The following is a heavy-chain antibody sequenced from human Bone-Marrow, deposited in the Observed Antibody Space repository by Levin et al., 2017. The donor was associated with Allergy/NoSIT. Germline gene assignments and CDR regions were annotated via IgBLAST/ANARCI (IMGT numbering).Heavy chain of an antibody. D-gene: IGHD1-26*01. CDR1: GFTFSRYG. Sequence: LSLTCAASGFTFSRYGMHWVRQAPGKGLEWVAVITSDGTNKYYADSVKGRFTVSRDNSENTLYLQVNSLRAEDTAVYYCARVLSGNYAGDYWGQGTLVIVSS. J-gene: IGHJ4*02. CDR3: ARVLSGNYAGDY. V-gene: IGHV3-30-3*01. CDR2: ITSDGTNK.